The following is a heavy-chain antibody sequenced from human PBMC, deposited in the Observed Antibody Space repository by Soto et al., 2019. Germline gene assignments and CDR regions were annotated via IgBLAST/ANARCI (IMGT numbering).Heavy chain of an antibody. J-gene: IGHJ2*01. CDR2: IYYSGST. V-gene: IGHV4-30-4*01. CDR1: GGSISSGDYY. Sequence: QVQLQETGPGLVKPSQTLSLICTVPGGSISSGDYYWSWIRQPPGRGLEWIGYIYYSGSTYYNPSLKSRVTISVDTSKNQFSLKLSSVTAADTAVYYCARVRSIYWYFDLWGRGTLVTVSS. CDR3: ARVRSIYWYFDL.